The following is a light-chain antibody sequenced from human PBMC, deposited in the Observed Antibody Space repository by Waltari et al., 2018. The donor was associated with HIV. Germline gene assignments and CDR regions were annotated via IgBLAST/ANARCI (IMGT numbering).Light chain of an antibody. V-gene: IGLV1-44*01. Sequence: QSVLTQPPSASGTSGQRVTTSCSGRSSNFGSNTVNWFQQFPGTAPKLLMYSDSQRPSGVPDRFSGSKSGTSASLAISGLQSDDEADYYCAAWDDSLNGWVFGGGTKLTVL. CDR2: SDS. J-gene: IGLJ3*02. CDR1: SSNFGSNT. CDR3: AAWDDSLNGWV.